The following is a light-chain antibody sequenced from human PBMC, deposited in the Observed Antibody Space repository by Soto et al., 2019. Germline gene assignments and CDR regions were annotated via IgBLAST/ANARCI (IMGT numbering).Light chain of an antibody. J-gene: IGKJ2*01. CDR1: QSVSSSY. CDR3: QQYGGSPPYT. CDR2: GAS. Sequence: EIVLTQSPGTLSLSPGERVTLSCRASQSVSSSYLAWYQQKPAQAPRLLIYGASNRATGIPDRFSGSGSWTDFTLTISRLEPEDFAVYYCQQYGGSPPYTFGQGTKLEIK. V-gene: IGKV3-20*01.